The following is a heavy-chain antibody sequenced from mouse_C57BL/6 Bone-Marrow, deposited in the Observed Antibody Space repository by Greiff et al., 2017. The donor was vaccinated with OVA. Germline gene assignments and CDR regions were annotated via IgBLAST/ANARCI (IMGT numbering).Heavy chain of an antibody. Sequence: EVHLVESGGGLVQSGRSLRLSCATSGFTFSDFYMEWVRQAPGKGLEWIAASRNKANDYTTEYSASVKGRFIVSRDTSQSILYLQMNALRAEDTAIYYCARDASGYDAWFAYWGQGTLVTVSA. J-gene: IGHJ3*01. V-gene: IGHV7-1*01. CDR3: ARDASGYDAWFAY. D-gene: IGHD2-2*01. CDR1: GFTFSDFY. CDR2: SRNKANDYTT.